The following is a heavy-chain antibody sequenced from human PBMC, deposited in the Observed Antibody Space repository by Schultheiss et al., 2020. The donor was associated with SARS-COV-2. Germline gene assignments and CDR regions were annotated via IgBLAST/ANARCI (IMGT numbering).Heavy chain of an antibody. CDR1: GFTFSSYW. Sequence: GGSLRLSCAASGFTFSSYWMHWVRQAPGKGLVWVSVIYSGGSTYYADSVKGRFTISRDNSKNTLYLQMNSLRAEDTAVYYCARDPIAVAGTGGDYWGQGTLVTVSS. D-gene: IGHD6-19*01. CDR2: IYSGGST. V-gene: IGHV3-53*01. J-gene: IGHJ4*02. CDR3: ARDPIAVAGTGGDY.